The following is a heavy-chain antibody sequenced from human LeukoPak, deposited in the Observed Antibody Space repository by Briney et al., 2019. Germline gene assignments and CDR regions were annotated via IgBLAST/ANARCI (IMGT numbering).Heavy chain of an antibody. J-gene: IGHJ4*02. CDR3: ARTYYSAHFDY. CDR1: GFTFSSYE. CDR2: ISSSGSSI. V-gene: IGHV3-48*03. D-gene: IGHD4-11*01. Sequence: GGSLRLSCAASGFTFSSYEMNWVRQAPGKGLEWVSYISSSGSSIYYADSVKGRFTISRDNAKNSLYLQMNSLRAEDTAVYYCARTYYSAHFDYWGQGTLVTVSS.